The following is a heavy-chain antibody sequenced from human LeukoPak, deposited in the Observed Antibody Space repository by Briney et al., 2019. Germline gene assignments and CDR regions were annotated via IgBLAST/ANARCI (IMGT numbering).Heavy chain of an antibody. D-gene: IGHD2-15*01. Sequence: GGSLRLSCAASGFTFSSYAMSWVRQAPGKGLEWVAVISYDGSNKYYADSVKGRFTISRDNSKNTLYLQMNSLRAEDTAVYYCARNRRVAATGAIDYWGQGTLVTVSS. J-gene: IGHJ4*02. CDR1: GFTFSSYA. V-gene: IGHV3-30*04. CDR2: ISYDGSNK. CDR3: ARNRRVAATGAIDY.